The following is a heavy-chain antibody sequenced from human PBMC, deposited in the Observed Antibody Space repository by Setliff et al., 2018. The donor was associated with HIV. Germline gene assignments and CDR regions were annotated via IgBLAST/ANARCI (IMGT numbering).Heavy chain of an antibody. CDR3: AKASRQHFDWSPSNH. Sequence: PGESLKISCAASGFTFSSYGMHWVRQGPGKGLEWVANIKQDGTESHYVDSVKGRFTVSRDNAKNSLFLQMSSLRADDTAIYYCAKASRQHFDWSPSNHWGQGMLVTVSS. J-gene: IGHJ4*02. CDR1: GFTFSSYG. CDR2: IKQDGTES. V-gene: IGHV3-7*01. D-gene: IGHD3-9*01.